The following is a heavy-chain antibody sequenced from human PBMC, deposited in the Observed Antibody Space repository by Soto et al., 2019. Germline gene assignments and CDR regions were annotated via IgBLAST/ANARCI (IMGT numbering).Heavy chain of an antibody. CDR2: IYYSGST. D-gene: IGHD4-17*01. Sequence: QVQLQESGPGLVKPSETLSLTCTVSGGSISSYYWSWIRQSPGKGLEWIGYIYYSGSTNYNPSLKSRVTISLDTSKNQFSLKLISVPAADTAVYYCARTTTVITPPYYGMDVWGQGTTVTVSS. CDR1: GGSISSYY. J-gene: IGHJ6*02. V-gene: IGHV4-59*01. CDR3: ARTTTVITPPYYGMDV.